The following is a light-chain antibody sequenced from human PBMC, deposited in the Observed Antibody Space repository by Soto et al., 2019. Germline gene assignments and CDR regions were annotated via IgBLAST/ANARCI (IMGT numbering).Light chain of an antibody. V-gene: IGKV3-11*01. CDR2: DAS. CDR1: QSVGSY. Sequence: EIVLTQSPATLSLSPGERATLSCRASQSVGSYLAWYQQKPGQAPRLLIYDASNRATGIPVRFSGSGSGTDFTLTISSLEPEDFAVYYCQQYNSYLYTFGQGTKLEIK. CDR3: QQYNSYLYT. J-gene: IGKJ2*01.